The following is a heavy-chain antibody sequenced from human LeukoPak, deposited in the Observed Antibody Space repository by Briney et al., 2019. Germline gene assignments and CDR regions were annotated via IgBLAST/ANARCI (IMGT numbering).Heavy chain of an antibody. V-gene: IGHV3-11*01. D-gene: IGHD1-26*01. J-gene: IGHJ4*02. CDR2: ISSSGSLI. Sequence: GGSLRLSCAVSGFIFSDYYMSWIRQAPGKGLEWVSYISSSGSLIYYADSVKGRFTISRDNAKNSLFLQMNSLRAEDTAVYYCAREWDPSETIDYWSQGTLVTVSS. CDR3: AREWDPSETIDY. CDR1: GFIFSDYY.